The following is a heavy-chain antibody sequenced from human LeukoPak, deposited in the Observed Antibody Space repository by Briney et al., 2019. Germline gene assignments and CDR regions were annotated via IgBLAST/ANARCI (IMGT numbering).Heavy chain of an antibody. Sequence: GASVKVSCKASGGTFSSYAISWVRQAPGQGLEWMGGIIPIFGTANYAQKFQGRVTITADESTSTAYMELSSLRSEDTAVYYCARVSRAWSGYENYYYGMDVWGQGTTVTVSS. CDR3: ARVSRAWSGYENYYYGMDV. CDR1: GGTFSSYA. D-gene: IGHD3-3*01. CDR2: IIPIFGTA. J-gene: IGHJ6*02. V-gene: IGHV1-69*13.